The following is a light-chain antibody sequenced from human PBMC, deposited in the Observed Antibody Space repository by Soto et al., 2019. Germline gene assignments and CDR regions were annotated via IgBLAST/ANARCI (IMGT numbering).Light chain of an antibody. CDR2: AAS. CDR1: QSVSSY. V-gene: IGKV3-20*01. J-gene: IGKJ1*01. CDR3: QQYGSSGT. Sequence: EIVLTQSPATLSLSPGERVTLSCRASQSVSSYLAWYQQKLGQAPRLLIYAASSRATGIPDRFSGSGSGTDFSLTISRLEPEDFAVYYCQQYGSSGTFGQGTKVDIK.